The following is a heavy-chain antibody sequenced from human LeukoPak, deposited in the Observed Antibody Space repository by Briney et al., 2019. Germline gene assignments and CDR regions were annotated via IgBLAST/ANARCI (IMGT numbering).Heavy chain of an antibody. D-gene: IGHD5-24*01. CDR3: ARASLDNNWFDP. J-gene: IGHJ5*02. CDR1: GFTFSSYA. Sequence: QPGRSLRLSCAASGFTFSSYAMHWVRQAPGKGLEWVAVISYDGSNKYYADSVKGRSTISRDNSKNTLYLQMNSLRAEDTAVYYCARASLDNNWFDPWGQGTLVTVSS. CDR2: ISYDGSNK. V-gene: IGHV3-30-3*01.